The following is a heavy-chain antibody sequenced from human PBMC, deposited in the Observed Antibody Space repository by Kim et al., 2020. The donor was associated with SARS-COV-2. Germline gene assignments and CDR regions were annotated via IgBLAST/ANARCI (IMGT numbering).Heavy chain of an antibody. CDR2: IYYSGST. V-gene: IGHV4-31*03. Sequence: SETLSLTCTVSGGSISSGGYYWSWIRQHPGKGLEWIGYIYYSGSTYYNPSLKSRVTISVDTSKNQFSLKLSSVTAADTAVYYCARGGPPDGGFGELLSPYFDYWGQGTLVTVSS. J-gene: IGHJ4*02. CDR3: ARGGPPDGGFGELLSPYFDY. CDR1: GGSISSGGYY. D-gene: IGHD3-10*01.